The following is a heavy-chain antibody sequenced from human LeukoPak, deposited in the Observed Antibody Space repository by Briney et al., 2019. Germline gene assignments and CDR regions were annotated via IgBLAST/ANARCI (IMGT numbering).Heavy chain of an antibody. V-gene: IGHV1-69*13. CDR1: GGTFSSYA. D-gene: IGHD3-10*01. J-gene: IGHJ4*02. Sequence: ASVKVSCKASGGTFSSYAINWARQAPGQGLKWMGGIIPIFGTANYAQKFQGRVTITADEYTSTAYMELSSLRSEDTAVYYCARDISEGNGAISMIRGVRSHRRTYFDYWGQGTLVTVSS. CDR3: ARDISEGNGAISMIRGVRSHRRTYFDY. CDR2: IIPIFGTA.